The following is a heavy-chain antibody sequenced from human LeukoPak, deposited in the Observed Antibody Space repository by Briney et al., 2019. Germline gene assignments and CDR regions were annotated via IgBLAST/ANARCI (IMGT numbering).Heavy chain of an antibody. CDR2: ISSSSSYI. J-gene: IGHJ4*02. V-gene: IGHV3-21*01. CDR1: GFTFSSYS. CDR3: ARELDRIQDLDS. D-gene: IGHD1-1*01. Sequence: GGSLRLSCAASGFTFSSYSMNWVRQAPGKGLEWVSSISSSSSYIYYADSVKGRFTISRDNAKNSLYLQMNSLRAEDTAVYYCARELDRIQDLDSWGQGTQVTVSS.